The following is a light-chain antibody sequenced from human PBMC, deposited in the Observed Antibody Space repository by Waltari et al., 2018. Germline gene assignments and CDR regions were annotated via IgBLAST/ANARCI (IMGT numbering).Light chain of an antibody. CDR2: DVT. Sequence: QSALTQPRSVSGSPGQSVTISCTGTSSDVGGYNYVSWYQQHPGNAPKLIIYDVTKRPSGVPDRVSGSKSGNTASLTISGLQAEDEADYYCCSYAGPYTLIIFGGGTKLTVV. J-gene: IGLJ2*01. V-gene: IGLV2-11*01. CDR1: SSDVGGYNY. CDR3: CSYAGPYTLII.